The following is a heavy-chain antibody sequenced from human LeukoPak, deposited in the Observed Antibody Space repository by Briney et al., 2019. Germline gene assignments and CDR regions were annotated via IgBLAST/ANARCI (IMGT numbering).Heavy chain of an antibody. CDR1: GDSIRGGGYF. V-gene: IGHV4-31*03. J-gene: IGHJ4*02. CDR3: ARDSSVTAVPLDH. Sequence: SETLSLTCNVSGDSIRGGGYFWSWIRQHPGKGLEFVGYIYHSGTTYYNPSLRSRVTISVDTSKNQFSLRLTSVTAADTAIYFCARDSSVTAVPLDHWGRGALVTVSS. D-gene: IGHD2-21*02. CDR2: IYHSGTT.